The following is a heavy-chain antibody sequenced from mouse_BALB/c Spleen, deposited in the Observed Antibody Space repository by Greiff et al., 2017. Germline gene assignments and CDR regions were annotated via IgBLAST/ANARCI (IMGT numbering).Heavy chain of an antibody. CDR2: INPSNGRT. CDR1: GYTFTSYW. Sequence: QVQLQQPGAELVKPGASVKLSCKASGYTFTSYWMHWVKQRPGQGLEWIGEINPSNGRTNYNEKFKSKATLTVDKSSSTAYMQLSSLTSEDSAVYYCARLKISYYFDYWGEGTTLTVSS. J-gene: IGHJ2*01. V-gene: IGHV1S81*02. CDR3: ARLKISYYFDY.